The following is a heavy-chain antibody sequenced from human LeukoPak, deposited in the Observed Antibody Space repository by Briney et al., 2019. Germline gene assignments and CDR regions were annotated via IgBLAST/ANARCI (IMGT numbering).Heavy chain of an antibody. V-gene: IGHV1-18*01. CDR3: ARELPLNPTFMDV. CDR1: GYTFATYG. J-gene: IGHJ6*03. CDR2: ISAYNGNT. Sequence: ASVKVSCKVSGYTFATYGISWVRQAPGQGLEWRGWISAYNGNTNYAQKLQGRVTMTTDTSTSTAYMELRSLRSDDTAVYYCARELPLNPTFMDVWGKGTTVTVSS. D-gene: IGHD1-14*01.